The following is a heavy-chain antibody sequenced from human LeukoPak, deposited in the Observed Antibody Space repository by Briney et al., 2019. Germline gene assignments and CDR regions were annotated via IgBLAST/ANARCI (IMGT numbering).Heavy chain of an antibody. J-gene: IGHJ4*02. Sequence: RASVKVSCKASGYTFTGYYMHWVRQAPGQGLEWMGRIIPILGIANYAQKFQGRVTITADKSTSTAYMELSSLRSEDTAVYYCARGHYDFWSGYLGYWGQGTLVTVSS. V-gene: IGHV1-69*04. CDR2: IIPILGIA. CDR1: GYTFTGYY. CDR3: ARGHYDFWSGYLGY. D-gene: IGHD3-3*01.